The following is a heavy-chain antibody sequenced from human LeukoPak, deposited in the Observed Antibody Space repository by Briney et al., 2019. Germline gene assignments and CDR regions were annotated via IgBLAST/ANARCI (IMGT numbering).Heavy chain of an antibody. CDR1: GYTFTSYG. V-gene: IGHV1-18*01. D-gene: IGHD6-13*01. CDR2: ISAYNGNT. J-gene: IGHJ4*02. Sequence: ASVKVSCKASGYTFTSYGISWVRQAPGQGLEWMGWISAYNGNTNYAQKFQGRVTITRNTSISTAYMELSSLRSEDTAVYYCARGLSSSNWGQGTLVTVSS. CDR3: ARGLSSSN.